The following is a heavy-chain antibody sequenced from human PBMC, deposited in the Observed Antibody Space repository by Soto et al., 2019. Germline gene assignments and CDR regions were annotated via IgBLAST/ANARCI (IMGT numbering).Heavy chain of an antibody. D-gene: IGHD2-2*01. CDR2: ISSSSSYV. J-gene: IGHJ3*02. CDR3: ARVGGGYQLLHAFDI. V-gene: IGHV3-21*01. Sequence: LRLSCAASGFTFSSYSMNWVRQAPGKGLEWVSSISSSSSYVYYADSVKGRFTISRDNAKNSLYLQMNSLRAEDTAVYYCARVGGGYQLLHAFDIWGQGTMVTVSS. CDR1: GFTFSSYS.